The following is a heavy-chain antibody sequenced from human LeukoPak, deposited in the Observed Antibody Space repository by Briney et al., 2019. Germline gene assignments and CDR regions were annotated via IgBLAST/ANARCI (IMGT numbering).Heavy chain of an antibody. CDR3: GRGGLTLPQGAWLRDDYYHYYGLDV. J-gene: IGHJ6*02. D-gene: IGHD3-22*01. CDR1: ESTFSDYW. V-gene: IGHV3-74*01. CDR2: INDNGRRT. Sequence: GGSLRLSCAASESTFSDYWMHWVRQAPGKGLVWVSSINDNGRRTSYAESVKGRFTISRDNAKNTLSLQMSSLRVEDTGVYYCGRGGLTLPQGAWLRDDYYHYYGLDVWGQGTTVTVSS.